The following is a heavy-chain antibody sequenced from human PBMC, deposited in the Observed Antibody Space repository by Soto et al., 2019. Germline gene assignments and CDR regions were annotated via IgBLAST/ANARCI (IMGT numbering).Heavy chain of an antibody. D-gene: IGHD2-8*01. CDR1: GFTFSSYS. V-gene: IGHV3-21*01. Sequence: SGGSLRLSCAASGFTFSSYSMNWVRQAPGKGLEWVSSISSSSSYIYYADSVKGRFTISRDNAKNSLYLQMNSLRAEDTAVYYCARDYLEVYARWYYYYGMDVWGQGTTGTVSS. CDR3: ARDYLEVYARWYYYYGMDV. CDR2: ISSSSSYI. J-gene: IGHJ6*02.